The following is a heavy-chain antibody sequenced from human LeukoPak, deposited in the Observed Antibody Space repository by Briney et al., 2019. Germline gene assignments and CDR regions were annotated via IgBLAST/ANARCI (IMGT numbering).Heavy chain of an antibody. CDR2: IYYSGSP. CDR3: AYGGDAYKTGY. Sequence: PSETLSLTCSVSGASITDYYWSWIRQPQAKGLEWIGYIYYSGSPNYNPSLKSRVTLSLDTSQNQFSLKLTSVTAADTAVYYCAYGGDAYKTGYWGQGTLVTVSS. CDR1: GASITDYY. V-gene: IGHV4-59*01. J-gene: IGHJ4*02. D-gene: IGHD5-24*01.